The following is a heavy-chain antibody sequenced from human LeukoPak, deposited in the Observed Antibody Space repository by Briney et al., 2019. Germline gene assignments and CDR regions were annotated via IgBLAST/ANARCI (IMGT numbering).Heavy chain of an antibody. J-gene: IGHJ4*02. CDR2: INHSGST. CDR1: GGSFSNYY. CDR3: ARLYGSGIDY. Sequence: SETLSLTCAVYGGSFSNYYWSWIRQPPGKGLEWIGEINHSGSTNYNPSLKRRLTISVDTSNNHFSLRLSSVTAADTAVYYCARLYGSGIDYWGQGTLVTVSS. D-gene: IGHD3-10*01. V-gene: IGHV4-34*01.